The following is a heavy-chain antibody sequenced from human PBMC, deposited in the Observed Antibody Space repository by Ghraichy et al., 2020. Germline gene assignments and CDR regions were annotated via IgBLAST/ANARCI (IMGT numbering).Heavy chain of an antibody. V-gene: IGHV1-24*01. CDR2: FDPEDGET. CDR1: GYTLTELS. CDR3: ATQHEGQWLVRHFDY. Sequence: ASVKVSCKVSGYTLTELSMHWVRQAPGKGLEWMGGFDPEDGETIYAQKFQGRVTMTEDTSTDTAYMELSSLRSEDTAVYYCATQHEGQWLVRHFDYWGQGTLVTVSS. J-gene: IGHJ4*02. D-gene: IGHD6-19*01.